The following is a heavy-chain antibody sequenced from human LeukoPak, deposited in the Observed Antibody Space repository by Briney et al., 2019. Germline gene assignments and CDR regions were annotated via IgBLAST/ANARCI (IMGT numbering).Heavy chain of an antibody. CDR2: IYYSGTT. CDR3: ARRDAAIDF. CDR1: GGSISSGGYS. V-gene: IGHV4-30-2*03. D-gene: IGHD6-13*01. J-gene: IGHJ4*02. Sequence: SQTLSLTCAVSGGSISSGGYSWSWIRQPPGKGLEWIGSIYYSGTTYYNPSLKSRVIISADTSKNQFSLKLNSVTAADVAIYYCARRDAAIDFWGQGTLVTVSS.